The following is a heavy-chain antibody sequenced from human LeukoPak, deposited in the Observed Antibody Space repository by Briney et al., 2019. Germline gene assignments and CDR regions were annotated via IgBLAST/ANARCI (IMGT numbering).Heavy chain of an antibody. CDR3: ARVWYCWGYYFDY. CDR1: GFTFSRDW. V-gene: IGHV3-74*01. Sequence: GGSLRLSCAPSGFTFSRDWMHWVRQAPGKGLVWVSRMNSDGSTTNYADSVKGRFTISRDNAKNTLYLQMHSLRDEDTAVYYFARVWYCWGYYFDYWGQGTLVTVSS. CDR2: MNSDGSTT. J-gene: IGHJ4*02. D-gene: IGHD3-16*01.